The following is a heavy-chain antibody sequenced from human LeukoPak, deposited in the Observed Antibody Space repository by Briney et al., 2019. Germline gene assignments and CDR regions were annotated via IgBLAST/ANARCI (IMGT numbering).Heavy chain of an antibody. CDR3: ARAHTSSWYTFDP. CDR2: IYYSGST. Sequence: SETLSLTCTVSGGSISSSSYYWGWIRQPPGKGLEWIGSIYYSGSTYYNPSLKSRVTISVDTSKNQFSLKLSSVTAADTAVYYCARAHTSSWYTFDPWGQGTLVTVSS. V-gene: IGHV4-39*07. D-gene: IGHD6-13*01. CDR1: GGSISSSSYY. J-gene: IGHJ5*02.